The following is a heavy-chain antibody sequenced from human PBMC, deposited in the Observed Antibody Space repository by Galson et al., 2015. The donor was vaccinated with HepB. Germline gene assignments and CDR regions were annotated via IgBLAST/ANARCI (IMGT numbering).Heavy chain of an antibody. V-gene: IGHV1-3*01. J-gene: IGHJ4*02. CDR3: ATVGYSSGWYHHFDY. D-gene: IGHD6-19*01. Sequence: SVKVSCKASGYTFTSYAMHWVRQAPGQRLEWMGWINAGNGNTKYSQKFQGRVTITRDTSASTAYMELSSLRSEDTAVYYCATVGYSSGWYHHFDYWGQGTLVTVSS. CDR2: INAGNGNT. CDR1: GYTFTSYA.